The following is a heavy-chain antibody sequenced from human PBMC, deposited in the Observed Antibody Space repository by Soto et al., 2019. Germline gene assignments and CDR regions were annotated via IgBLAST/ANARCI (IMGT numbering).Heavy chain of an antibody. Sequence: SETLSLTCTVSGGSISSSIYYWGWIRHPPGKGLEWIGSIYYSGSTYYNPSLKSRVTISVDTSKNQFSLKLSSVTAADTAVYYCARVGYSYGTLLYYYGMDVWGQGTTVTVSS. D-gene: IGHD5-18*01. CDR1: GGSISSSIYY. J-gene: IGHJ6*02. V-gene: IGHV4-39*01. CDR3: ARVGYSYGTLLYYYGMDV. CDR2: IYYSGST.